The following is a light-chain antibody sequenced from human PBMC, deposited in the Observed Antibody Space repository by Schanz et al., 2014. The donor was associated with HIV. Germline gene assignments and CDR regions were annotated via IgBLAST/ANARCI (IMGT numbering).Light chain of an antibody. CDR1: QSINTF. V-gene: IGKV1-39*01. CDR3: QQTYSMPSIT. CDR2: GTS. J-gene: IGKJ5*01. Sequence: DVQMTQFSSSLSASVGDRVTITCRASQSINTFVNWYQQKPGKAPQLLIYGTSNLQRGVPSRFSGSGSGTEFSLIISSLQPEDSATYYCQQTYSMPSITFGQGTRLDIK.